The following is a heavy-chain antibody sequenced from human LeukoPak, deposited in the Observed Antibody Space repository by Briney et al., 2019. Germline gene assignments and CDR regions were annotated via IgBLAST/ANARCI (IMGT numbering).Heavy chain of an antibody. D-gene: IGHD3-16*01. CDR3: ARGDWGGYFDY. V-gene: IGHV4-34*01. J-gene: IGHJ4*02. CDR1: GMSLTDFQ. Sequence: PSETLSLTCIVYGMSLTDFQWGWIRQSPGKGLEWIGEINASGRTNYNPSLKTSVFISRDTSKRQFPLNLTPVTAADTALYYCARGDWGGYFDYWGQGIQVTVSS. CDR2: INASGRT.